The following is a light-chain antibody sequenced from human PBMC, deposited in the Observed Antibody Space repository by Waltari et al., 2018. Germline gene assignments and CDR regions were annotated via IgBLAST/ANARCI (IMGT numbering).Light chain of an antibody. V-gene: IGKV4-1*01. CDR1: PSVLYSSNNKNY. CDR3: QQYYSTPPLT. Sequence: DIVMTQSPDSLAVSLGERATINRKSIPSVLYSSNNKNYLAWYQQKPGQPPKLLIYWASTRESGVPDRVSGSGSGTDFTLTISSLQAEDVAVYYCQQYYSTPPLTFGGGTKVEIK. J-gene: IGKJ4*01. CDR2: WAS.